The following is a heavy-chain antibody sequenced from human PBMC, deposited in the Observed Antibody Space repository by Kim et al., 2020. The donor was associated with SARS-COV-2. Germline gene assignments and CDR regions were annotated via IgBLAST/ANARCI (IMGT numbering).Heavy chain of an antibody. Sequence: SETLSLTCTVSGGSVSSGSYYWSWIRQPPGKGLEWIGYIYYSGSTNYNPSLKSRVTISVDTSKNQFSLKLSSVTAADTAVYYCASYGAGAFDIWGQGTMVTVSS. CDR1: GGSVSSGSYY. CDR3: ASYGAGAFDI. CDR2: IYYSGST. D-gene: IGHD4-17*01. V-gene: IGHV4-61*01. J-gene: IGHJ3*02.